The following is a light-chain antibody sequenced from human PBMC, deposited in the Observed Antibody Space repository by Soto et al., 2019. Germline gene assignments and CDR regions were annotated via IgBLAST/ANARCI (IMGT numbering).Light chain of an antibody. CDR2: GAS. CDR3: QHYVERSPIT. V-gene: IGKV3-20*01. Sequence: EIVMTQSAGTLSLSPGERSALSCRASQSVSSRLAWYQQKPGQAPRLLISGASSRATGIPDRFSGSGSGTDFTLTISRLEPEDFALYYCQHYVERSPITFGQGTRLEIK. CDR1: QSVSSR. J-gene: IGKJ5*01.